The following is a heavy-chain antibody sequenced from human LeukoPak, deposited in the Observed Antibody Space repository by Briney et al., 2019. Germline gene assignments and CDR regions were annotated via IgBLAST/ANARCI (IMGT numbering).Heavy chain of an antibody. Sequence: ASVKVSCKTSGYTFNSYGISWVRQATGQGLEWMGWMNPNSGKTGYSQKFQGRVTMTRNTSISTAYMELSSLKSEDTAVYYCARGRSGYPDYWGQGTLVTVSS. D-gene: IGHD3-22*01. CDR3: ARGRSGYPDY. V-gene: IGHV1-8*02. CDR2: MNPNSGKT. CDR1: GYTFNSYG. J-gene: IGHJ4*02.